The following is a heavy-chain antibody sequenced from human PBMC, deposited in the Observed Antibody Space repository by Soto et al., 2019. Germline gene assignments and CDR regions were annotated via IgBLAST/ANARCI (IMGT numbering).Heavy chain of an antibody. D-gene: IGHD3-3*01. CDR2: MSYDGSNK. V-gene: IGHV3-30-3*01. CDR3: ARPRGFGVIINFFDY. Sequence: GQLVESGGDFVQPGESLRLSCVASQFPFDVYSMHWVRQAPGKGLEWVAVMSYDGSNKYYADSVKGRFTISRDNSKNTVYLQMNSLRAEDTAVYYCARPRGFGVIINFFDYWGQGTLVTVSS. CDR1: QFPFDVYS. J-gene: IGHJ4*02.